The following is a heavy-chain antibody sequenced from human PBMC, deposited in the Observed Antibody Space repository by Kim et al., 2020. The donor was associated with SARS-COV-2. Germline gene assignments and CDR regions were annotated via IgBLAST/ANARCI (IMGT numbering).Heavy chain of an antibody. CDR1: GFTFSSYS. CDR2: ISSSSSYI. V-gene: IGHV3-21*01. D-gene: IGHD2-15*01. Sequence: GGSLRLSCAASGFTFSSYSMNWVRQAPGKGLEWIASISSSSSYIYYADSVNGRFTISRDNAKNSLYLQMNILRAEDTAVYYCARDWVGDANGFDPWGQGT. CDR3: ARDWVGDANGFDP. J-gene: IGHJ5*02.